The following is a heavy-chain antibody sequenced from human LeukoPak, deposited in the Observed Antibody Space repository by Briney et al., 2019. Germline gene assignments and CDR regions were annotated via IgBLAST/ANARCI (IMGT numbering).Heavy chain of an antibody. CDR2: IYPGDSDT. J-gene: IGHJ5*02. CDR1: GYSITSYW. CDR3: ARRDYDILTGYSANWFDP. D-gene: IGHD3-9*01. Sequence: GESLKISCKGSGYSITSYWIGWVRQMPGKGLEWMGIIYPGDSDTRYSPSFQGQVTISADKSISTAYLQWSSLKASDTAMYYCARRDYDILTGYSANWFDPWGQGTLVTVSS. V-gene: IGHV5-51*01.